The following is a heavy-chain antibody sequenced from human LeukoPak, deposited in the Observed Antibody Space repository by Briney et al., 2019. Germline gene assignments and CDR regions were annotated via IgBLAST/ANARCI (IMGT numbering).Heavy chain of an antibody. CDR1: GFTFSSYS. CDR2: ISSSSSTI. J-gene: IGHJ4*02. D-gene: IGHD6-6*01. V-gene: IGHV3-48*01. Sequence: GGSLRLSCAASGFTFSSYSMNWVRQATGKGVEWVSYISSSSSTIYYAVSVKGRFTISRDNAKNSLYLQMNSLRAEDTAVYYCARVQQLVPQIDYWGQGTLVTVSS. CDR3: ARVQQLVPQIDY.